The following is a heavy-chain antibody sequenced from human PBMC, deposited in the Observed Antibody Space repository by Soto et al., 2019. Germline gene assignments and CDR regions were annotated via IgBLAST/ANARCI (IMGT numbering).Heavy chain of an antibody. CDR2: VYYRGRS. Sequence: SETLSLTCTVSGGSVSNSNYYWGWIRQTPGKGLEWIGSVYYRGRSYSKSSVKSRVTISVDTSKNQFSLNLNSVTASDTAVYFCVSQRTSVLTQAYFDYWGPGALVTVSS. J-gene: IGHJ4*02. V-gene: IGHV4-39*01. CDR1: GGSVSNSNYY. D-gene: IGHD2-8*01. CDR3: VSQRTSVLTQAYFDY.